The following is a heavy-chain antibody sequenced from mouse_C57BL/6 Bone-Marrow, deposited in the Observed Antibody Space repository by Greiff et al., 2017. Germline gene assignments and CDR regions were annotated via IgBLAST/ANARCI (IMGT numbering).Heavy chain of an antibody. CDR2: IYPGDGDT. D-gene: IGHD1-1*01. Sequence: VQLQQSGPELVKPGASVKISCKASGYAFSSSWMNWVKQRPGKGLEWIGRIYPGDGDTNYNGKFKGKATLTADKSSSTASMQLSSLTSEDSAVYFCARSYYGSSYDDYWGQGTTLTVSS. J-gene: IGHJ2*01. CDR3: ARSYYGSSYDDY. CDR1: GYAFSSSW. V-gene: IGHV1-82*01.